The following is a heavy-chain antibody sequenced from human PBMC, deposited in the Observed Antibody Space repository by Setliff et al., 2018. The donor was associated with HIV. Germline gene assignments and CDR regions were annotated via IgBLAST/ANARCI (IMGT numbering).Heavy chain of an antibody. CDR1: GYTFTSYY. V-gene: IGHV1-2*04. CDR2: INPNSGGT. J-gene: IGHJ4*02. D-gene: IGHD2-8*01. Sequence: ASVKVSCKASGYTFTSYYMHWVRQAPGQGLEWMGWINPNSGGTNYAQKFQGWVTMTRDTSISTAYMELSRLRSDDTAVYYCARGRWNNGHSGVDYWGQGTLVTVSS. CDR3: ARGRWNNGHSGVDY.